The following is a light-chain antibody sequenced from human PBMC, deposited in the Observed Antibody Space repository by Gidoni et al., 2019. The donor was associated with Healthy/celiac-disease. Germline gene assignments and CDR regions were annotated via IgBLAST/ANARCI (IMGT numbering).Light chain of an antibody. J-gene: IGLJ2*01. CDR1: SSDVGGYNY. CDR3: SSYAGSNNVV. Sequence: QSALTQPPSASGSPGQSVTISCTGPSSDVGGYNYVSWYQQHPGKAPTLMIYEVSKRPSGVPDRFSGSKSGTPASLTVSGLQAEDEADYYCSSYAGSNNVVFGGGTKLTVL. CDR2: EVS. V-gene: IGLV2-8*01.